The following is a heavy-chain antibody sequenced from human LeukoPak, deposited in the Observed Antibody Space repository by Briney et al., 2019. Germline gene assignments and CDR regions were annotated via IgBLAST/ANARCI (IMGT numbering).Heavy chain of an antibody. CDR2: INPNSGGT. J-gene: IGHJ4*02. Sequence: GASVKVSCKASGYTFTGHYMHWVRQAPGQGLEWMGWINPNSGGTNYAQKFQGRVTMTRDTSISTAYVELSRLRSDDTAVYYCARGAHYHDSSEGYDYWGQGTLVTVSS. CDR1: GYTFTGHY. D-gene: IGHD3-22*01. V-gene: IGHV1-2*02. CDR3: ARGAHYHDSSEGYDY.